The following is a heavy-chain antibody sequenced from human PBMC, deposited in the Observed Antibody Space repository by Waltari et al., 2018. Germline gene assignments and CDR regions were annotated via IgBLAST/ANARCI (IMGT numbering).Heavy chain of an antibody. J-gene: IGHJ3*02. D-gene: IGHD3-10*01. V-gene: IGHV4-34*01. CDR3: ARSRRITMVRVDAFDI. Sequence: QVQLQQWGAGLLKPSETLSLTCAVYGGSFSGYYWSWIRQPPGKGLEWIGEINHSGSTNYNPSLKSRVTISVDTSKNQFSLKLSSVTAADTAVYYCARSRRITMVRVDAFDIWGQGTMVTVSS. CDR2: INHSGST. CDR1: GGSFSGYY.